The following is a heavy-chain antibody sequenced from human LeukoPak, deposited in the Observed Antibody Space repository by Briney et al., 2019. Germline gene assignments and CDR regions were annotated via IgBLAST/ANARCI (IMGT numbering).Heavy chain of an antibody. CDR3: ARYGIGRYYYYYYMDV. D-gene: IGHD4-17*01. V-gene: IGHV4-39*07. CDR1: GGSISSSSYY. CDR2: IYYSGST. Sequence: SETLSLTCTVSGGSISSSSYYWGWIRQPPGKGLEWIGSIYYSGSTYYNPSLKSRVTISVDTSKNQFSLKLSSVTAADTAVYYCARYGIGRYYYYYYMDVWGKGTTVTVSS. J-gene: IGHJ6*03.